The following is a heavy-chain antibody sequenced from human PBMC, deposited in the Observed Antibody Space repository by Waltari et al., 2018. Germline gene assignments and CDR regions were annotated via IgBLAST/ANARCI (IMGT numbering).Heavy chain of an antibody. CDR3: ARAQSTVTTGY. V-gene: IGHV1-2*06. J-gene: IGHJ4*02. Sequence: QVQLVQSGAEVKKPGAAVKVSCKASGYTFTGYEMQWVRQAPGQGLEWMGRINPNSGGTNYAPKFQGRVTMTRDTSISTAYMELSRLRSDDTAVYYCARAQSTVTTGYWGQGTLVTVSS. CDR1: GYTFTGYE. D-gene: IGHD4-17*01. CDR2: INPNSGGT.